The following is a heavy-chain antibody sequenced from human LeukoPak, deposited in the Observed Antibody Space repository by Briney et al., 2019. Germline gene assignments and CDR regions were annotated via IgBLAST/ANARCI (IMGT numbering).Heavy chain of an antibody. J-gene: IGHJ4*02. CDR3: ARELISGGPVDY. D-gene: IGHD2-15*01. V-gene: IGHV1-69*04. CDR1: GGTFSSYA. Sequence: SVKVSCKASGGTFSSYAISWVRQAPGQGLEWMGRIIPILGIANYAQKFQGRVTITADKSTSTAYMELSSLRSEDTAVYYCARELISGGPVDYWGQGTLVTVSS. CDR2: IIPILGIA.